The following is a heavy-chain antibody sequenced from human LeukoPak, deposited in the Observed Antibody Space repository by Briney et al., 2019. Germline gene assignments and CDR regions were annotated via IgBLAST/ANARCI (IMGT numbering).Heavy chain of an antibody. CDR1: GGSISSSSYY. V-gene: IGHV4-39*07. CDR2: IYYSGST. CDR3: ARDRKYYYHMDV. Sequence: SETLSLTCTVSGGSISSSSYYWGWIRQPPGKGLEWIGSIYYSGSTYYNPSLKSRVTMSVDTSKNQFSLKLSSLTAADTAVYYCARDRKYYYHMDVWGKGTTVTVSS. J-gene: IGHJ6*03.